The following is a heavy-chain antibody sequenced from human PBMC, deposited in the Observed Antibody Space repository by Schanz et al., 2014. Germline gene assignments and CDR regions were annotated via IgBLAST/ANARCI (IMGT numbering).Heavy chain of an antibody. D-gene: IGHD6-6*01. V-gene: IGHV1-46*03. CDR2: INPSGGST. Sequence: QVQLLQSGAEVKKPGASMKVSCKASGYTFTTYYMLWVRQAPGQGLEWMGIINPSGGSTRYGQKFQGRITVTTDTSTSTVYWELSSLRSDDTAVYYCGRGFSRSYIDFWGQGTLITVSS. CDR3: GRGFSRSYIDF. CDR1: GYTFTTYY. J-gene: IGHJ4*02.